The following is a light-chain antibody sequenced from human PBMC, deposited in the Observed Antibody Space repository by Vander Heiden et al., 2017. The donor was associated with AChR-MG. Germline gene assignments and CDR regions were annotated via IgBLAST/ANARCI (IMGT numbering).Light chain of an antibody. CDR3: QQSYTYPRT. J-gene: IGKJ1*01. Sequence: DIQMTQSTSSLSAFVGDRVTIICRLSQSISNYLNWYQQKPGKAPKVVIYAASSLQSGVPSRFSGSGSGTDFTLTITNLQSEDSATYYCQQSYTYPRTFGLGTKVEIK. CDR1: QSISNY. CDR2: AAS. V-gene: IGKV1-39*01.